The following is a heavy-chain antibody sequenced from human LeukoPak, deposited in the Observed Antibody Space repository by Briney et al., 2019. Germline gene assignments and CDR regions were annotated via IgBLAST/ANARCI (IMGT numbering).Heavy chain of an antibody. V-gene: IGHV1-2*02. J-gene: IGHJ4*02. CDR1: GYTFTGYY. CDR3: ARGTNDILTGYYIDY. D-gene: IGHD3-9*01. Sequence: ASVKVSCKASGYTFTGYYMHWVRQAPGQGLEWMGWINPNSGGTNYAQKFQGRVTMTRDTSISTAYMELSRLRSDDKAVYYCARGTNDILTGYYIDYWGQGTLVTVSS. CDR2: INPNSGGT.